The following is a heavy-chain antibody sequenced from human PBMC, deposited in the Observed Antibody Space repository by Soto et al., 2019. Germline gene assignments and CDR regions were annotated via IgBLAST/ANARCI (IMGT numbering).Heavy chain of an antibody. CDR2: ISYDGSNA. CDR3: ARDGGGFGELLLNSYDAFDL. J-gene: IGHJ3*01. V-gene: IGHV3-30*04. Sequence: GGSLRLSCTASGFSFSTYAMYWVRQAPGKGLEWVAIISYDGSNAQYADSVKGRFTVARDNSKNTLYLQMHSLTAGDTAVYYCARDGGGFGELLLNSYDAFDLWGQGKLVTVSS. CDR1: GFSFSTYA. D-gene: IGHD3-10*01.